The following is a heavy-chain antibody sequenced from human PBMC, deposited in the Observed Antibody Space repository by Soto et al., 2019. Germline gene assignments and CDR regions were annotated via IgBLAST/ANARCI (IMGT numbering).Heavy chain of an antibody. CDR2: IYHSGST. CDR1: GYSISSGYY. V-gene: IGHV4-38-2*02. Sequence: SETLSLTCTVSGYSISSGYYWGWIRQPPGKGLEWIGSIYHSGSTYYNPSLKSRVTISVDTSKNQFSLKLSSVTAADTAVYYCARDLDCSSSSQCYYGMDVWGQGTTVTVSS. J-gene: IGHJ6*02. D-gene: IGHD6-6*01. CDR3: ARDLDCSSSSQCYYGMDV.